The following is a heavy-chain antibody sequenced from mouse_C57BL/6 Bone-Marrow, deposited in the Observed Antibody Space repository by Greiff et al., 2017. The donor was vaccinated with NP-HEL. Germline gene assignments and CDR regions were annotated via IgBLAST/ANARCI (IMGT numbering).Heavy chain of an antibody. CDR1: GYAFSSSW. Sequence: QVQLQQSGPELVKPGASVKISCKASGYAFSSSWMNWVKQRPGKGLEWIGRIYPGDGDTNYNGKFKGKATLTADKSSSTAYMQLSSLTSEDSAVDFCAPIYYGNDGAMDYWGQGTSVTVSS. CDR2: IYPGDGDT. J-gene: IGHJ4*01. D-gene: IGHD2-2*01. CDR3: APIYYGNDGAMDY. V-gene: IGHV1-82*01.